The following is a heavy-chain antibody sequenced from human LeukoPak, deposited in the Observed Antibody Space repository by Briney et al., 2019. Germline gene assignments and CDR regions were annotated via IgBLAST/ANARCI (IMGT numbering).Heavy chain of an antibody. CDR1: GFTFSSYE. Sequence: GGSLRLSCEASGFTFSSYEMNWFRQAPGKGLEWVSYISSSGTTIYYADSVKGRFTISRDNAKNSLYLQMNSLRAEDTAVYYCAITMVRGVIITSDYWGQGTLVTVSS. CDR3: AITMVRGVIITSDY. CDR2: ISSSGTTI. D-gene: IGHD3-10*01. V-gene: IGHV3-48*03. J-gene: IGHJ4*02.